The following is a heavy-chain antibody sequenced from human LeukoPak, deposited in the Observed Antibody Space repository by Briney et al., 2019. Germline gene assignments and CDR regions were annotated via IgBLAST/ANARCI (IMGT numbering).Heavy chain of an antibody. V-gene: IGHV3-49*04. Sequence: PGGSLRLSYTAAGFTFNEYSMSWVRQAPGNGLECVGFIRSKAYGGTTEYAASVKGRFTISRDDSKSIAYLQMNSLKTEDTAVYYCTRDWSDWVFWGQGTLVTVSS. CDR1: GFTFNEYS. CDR2: IRSKAYGGTT. J-gene: IGHJ4*02. D-gene: IGHD3-3*01. CDR3: TRDWSDWVF.